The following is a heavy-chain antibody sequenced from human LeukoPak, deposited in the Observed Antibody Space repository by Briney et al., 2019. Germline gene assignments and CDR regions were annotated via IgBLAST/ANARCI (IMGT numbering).Heavy chain of an antibody. CDR3: ARTRSMITFGGVIPRGHFDY. J-gene: IGHJ4*02. V-gene: IGHV4-34*01. Sequence: SETLSLTCAVYGESFSGYYWSWIRQPPGKGLEWIGSIYYSGSTYYNPSLKSRVTISVDTSKNQFSLELSSVTAADTAVYYCARTRSMITFGGVIPRGHFDYWGQGTLVTVSS. CDR2: IYYSGST. CDR1: GESFSGYY. D-gene: IGHD3-16*02.